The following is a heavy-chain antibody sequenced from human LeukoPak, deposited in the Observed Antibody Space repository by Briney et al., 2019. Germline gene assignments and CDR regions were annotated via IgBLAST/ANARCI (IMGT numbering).Heavy chain of an antibody. J-gene: IGHJ4*02. CDR3: ARGQEWLEAFDF. Sequence: ASVKVSCKASGYTFTSYDINWVRQAPGQGLEWMGWINPNSGGTHYAQKFQGRVTMTRDTSINTAYMELYRLRSDDTAVYYCARGQEWLEAFDFWGLGTLVTVSS. D-gene: IGHD6-19*01. CDR2: INPNSGGT. CDR1: GYTFTSYD. V-gene: IGHV1-2*02.